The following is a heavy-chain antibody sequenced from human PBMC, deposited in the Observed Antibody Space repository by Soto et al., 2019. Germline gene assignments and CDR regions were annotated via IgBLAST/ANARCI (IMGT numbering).Heavy chain of an antibody. CDR3: ARGGHVVVVTAALDY. V-gene: IGHV1-46*01. CDR2: VNPSGGHT. CDR1: GDTFTDYY. Sequence: QVQLMQSGAEVKKPGASVKVSCKASGDTFTDYYIHWVRQAPGQGLEWMGTVNPSGGHTTYAQHFLGRVTMPWDTSTSTLYVELTSLTSDDTAIYYCARGGHVVVVTAALDYWGQGTLVTVSS. J-gene: IGHJ4*02. D-gene: IGHD2-21*02.